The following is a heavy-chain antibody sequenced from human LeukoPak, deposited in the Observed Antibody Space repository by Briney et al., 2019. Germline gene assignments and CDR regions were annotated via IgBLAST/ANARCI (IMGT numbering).Heavy chain of an antibody. CDR3: ARWGGGFDY. J-gene: IGHJ4*02. CDR1: GFTFTTYW. Sequence: PGGSLRLSCAASGFTFTTYWMSWVRQGPGKGLEWVGNIKQDGSVKTYGDSVRGRFTISRDNAKNSLYLQTDTLRAEDTAVYYCARWGGGFDYWGQGTLVTVSS. V-gene: IGHV3-7*05. D-gene: IGHD1-26*01. CDR2: IKQDGSVK.